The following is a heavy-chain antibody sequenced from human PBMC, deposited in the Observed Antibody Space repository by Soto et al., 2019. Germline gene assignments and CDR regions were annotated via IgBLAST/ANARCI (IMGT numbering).Heavy chain of an antibody. J-gene: IGHJ1*01. D-gene: IGHD2-2*01. Sequence: SETLSLTCAVYGGCLSAYYWSWIRQPPGKGLEWIGEINPSGTTNYNPSLKSRVTISVDTSKNQFSLKLSSVTAADTAVYHCALAPAAHILHWGQGTLVTVSS. CDR3: ALAPAAHILH. V-gene: IGHV4-34*01. CDR1: GGCLSAYY. CDR2: INPSGTT.